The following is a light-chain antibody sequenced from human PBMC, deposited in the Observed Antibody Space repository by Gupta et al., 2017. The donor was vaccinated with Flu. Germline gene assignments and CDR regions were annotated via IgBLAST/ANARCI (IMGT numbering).Light chain of an antibody. Sequence: DIQMTQSPSSLSASVGDIVTITCRSSQNIMKYLNWYQQRPGKAPTLLIYSASNLLTGVPSRFSGSGSGTDFTLTISSLQPDDFATYYCQQTYSTPHFGPGTKVDIK. V-gene: IGKV1-39*01. CDR2: SAS. CDR3: QQTYSTPH. CDR1: QNIMKY. J-gene: IGKJ3*01.